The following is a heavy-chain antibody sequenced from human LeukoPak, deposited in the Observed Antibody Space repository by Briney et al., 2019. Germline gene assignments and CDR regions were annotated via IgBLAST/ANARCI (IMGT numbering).Heavy chain of an antibody. CDR1: GGSISSSSYY. V-gene: IGHV4-39*07. D-gene: IGHD5-12*01. CDR2: IYYSGST. CDR3: ARDLATPPGMDV. Sequence: PSETLSLTCTVSGGSISSSSYYWGWIRQPPGKGLEWIGSIYYSGSTYYNPSLKSRVAISVDTSKNQFSLKLSSVTAADTAVYYCARDLATPPGMDVWGQGTTVTVSS. J-gene: IGHJ6*02.